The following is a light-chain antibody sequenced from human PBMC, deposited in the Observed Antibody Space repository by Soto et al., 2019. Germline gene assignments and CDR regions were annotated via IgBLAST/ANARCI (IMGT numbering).Light chain of an antibody. CDR3: QQYKTWPSGT. V-gene: IGKV3-15*01. CDR1: QSVSSK. Sequence: ETVMTQSPATLSVSPGERATLSCRASQSVSSKLAWYQQKPGQAPRLLIYGASTRATGIPARFSGSGSGTEFTLTISSLQSEDFAVYYCQQYKTWPSGTFGQGTKVEIK. J-gene: IGKJ1*01. CDR2: GAS.